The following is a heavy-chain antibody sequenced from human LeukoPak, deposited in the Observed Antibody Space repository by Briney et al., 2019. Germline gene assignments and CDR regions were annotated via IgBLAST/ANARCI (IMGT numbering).Heavy chain of an antibody. CDR3: ARGRVVITSNYYYYMDV. CDR2: IYYSGST. J-gene: IGHJ6*03. D-gene: IGHD3-22*01. V-gene: IGHV4-59*01. Sequence: SETLSLTCTVSGGSISSYYWSWIRQPPGKGLEWIGYIYYSGSTNYNPSLKSRVTISVDTSKNQFSLKLSSVTAADTAVYYCARGRVVITSNYYYYMDVWGKGTTVTVS. CDR1: GGSISSYY.